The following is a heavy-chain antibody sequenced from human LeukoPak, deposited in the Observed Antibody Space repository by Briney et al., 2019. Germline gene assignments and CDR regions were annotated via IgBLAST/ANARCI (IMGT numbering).Heavy chain of an antibody. CDR3: AREKPMGDFDY. J-gene: IGHJ4*02. CDR2: IIPIFGTA. D-gene: IGHD1-26*01. CDR1: GGTFSSYA. Sequence: ASVKVSCTASGGTFSSYAISWVRQAPGQGLEWMGGIIPIFGTANYAQKFQGRATITTDESTSTAYMELSSLRSEDTAVYYCAREKPMGDFDYWGQGTLVTVSS. V-gene: IGHV1-69*05.